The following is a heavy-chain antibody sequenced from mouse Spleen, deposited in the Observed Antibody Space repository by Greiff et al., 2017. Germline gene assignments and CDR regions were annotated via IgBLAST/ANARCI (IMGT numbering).Heavy chain of an antibody. J-gene: IGHJ3*01. V-gene: IGHV1-55*01. D-gene: IGHD2-4*01. Sequence: QVQLQQSGAELVKPGASVKMSCKASGYTFTSYWITWVKQRPGQGLEWIGDIYPGSGSTNYNEKFKSKATLTVDTSSSTAYMQLSSLTSEDSAVYYCARSDDYVPLAWFAYWGQGTLVTVSA. CDR3: ARSDDYVPLAWFAY. CDR2: IYPGSGST. CDR1: GYTFTSYW.